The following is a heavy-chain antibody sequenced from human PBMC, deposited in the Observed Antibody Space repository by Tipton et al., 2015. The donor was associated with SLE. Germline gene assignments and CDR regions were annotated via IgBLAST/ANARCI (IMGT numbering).Heavy chain of an antibody. CDR1: GGSISTYY. D-gene: IGHD3-22*01. Sequence: TLSLTCTVSGGSISTYYWIWIRQPLGKGLEWVGYISNSGSTSYNPSLKSRVTLSADRSRNQFSLKLSSVTSADTATYFCARAPLYYYDSSGYYGMDVWGQGTTVTVSS. CDR2: ISNSGST. J-gene: IGHJ6*02. V-gene: IGHV4-59*01. CDR3: ARAPLYYYDSSGYYGMDV.